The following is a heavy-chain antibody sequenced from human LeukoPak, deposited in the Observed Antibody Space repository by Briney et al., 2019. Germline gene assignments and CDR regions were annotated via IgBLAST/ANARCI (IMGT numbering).Heavy chain of an antibody. Sequence: AASVKVSCKASGYTFTSYDINWVRQATGPGLEWVGWMNPNSGNTGYAQKFQGRVTMTRNTSISTAYMELSSLRSEDTAVYYCARAKYYDFWSGYKNPDYWGQGTLVTVSS. D-gene: IGHD3-3*01. V-gene: IGHV1-8*01. CDR2: MNPNSGNT. J-gene: IGHJ4*02. CDR3: ARAKYYDFWSGYKNPDY. CDR1: GYTFTSYD.